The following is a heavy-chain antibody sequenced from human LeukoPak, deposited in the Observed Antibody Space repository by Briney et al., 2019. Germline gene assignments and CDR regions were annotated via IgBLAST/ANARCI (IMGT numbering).Heavy chain of an antibody. J-gene: IGHJ4*02. V-gene: IGHV1-69*02. D-gene: IGHD2-21*01. Sequence: SVKVSCKASGGTFSSYTISWVRQAPGQGLEWMGRIIPILGIANYAQKFQGRVTITADKSTSTAYMELSSLRSEDTAVYYCAYYGGDCYAIRDFDYWGQGTLVTVSS. CDR1: GGTFSSYT. CDR3: AYYGGDCYAIRDFDY. CDR2: IIPILGIA.